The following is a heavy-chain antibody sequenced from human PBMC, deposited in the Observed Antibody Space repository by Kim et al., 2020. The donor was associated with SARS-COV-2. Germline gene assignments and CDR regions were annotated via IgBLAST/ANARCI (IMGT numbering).Heavy chain of an antibody. CDR3: ALRITIFGVGPDAFDI. Sequence: GGSLRLSCAASGFTFSSYWMHWVRQAPGKGLVWASRINSDGSSTSYAHSVKGRFTISRDNAKNTLYLQMNSLRAEDTAVYYCALRITIFGVGPDAFDIWGQGTMVTVSS. J-gene: IGHJ3*02. V-gene: IGHV3-74*01. CDR1: GFTFSSYW. D-gene: IGHD3-3*01. CDR2: INSDGSST.